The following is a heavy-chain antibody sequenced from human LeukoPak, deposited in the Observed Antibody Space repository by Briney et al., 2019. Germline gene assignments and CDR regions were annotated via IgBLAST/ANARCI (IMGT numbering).Heavy chain of an antibody. CDR3: AGGGIAVAGTFGYGHSVDY. D-gene: IGHD6-19*01. V-gene: IGHV3-7*01. Sequence: PGGSLRLSCAASGFIFSTYWMSWVRQAPGKGLEWVANIKEDGTVKYHMDSVKGRFTISRDNAKNSLYLQMNSLRAEDTAVYYCAGGGIAVAGTFGYGHSVDYWGQGTLVTVSS. CDR1: GFIFSTYW. CDR2: IKEDGTVK. J-gene: IGHJ4*02.